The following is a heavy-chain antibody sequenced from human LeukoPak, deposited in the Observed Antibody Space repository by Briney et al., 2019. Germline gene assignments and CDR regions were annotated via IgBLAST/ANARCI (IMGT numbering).Heavy chain of an antibody. V-gene: IGHV1-58*02. D-gene: IGHD6-13*01. CDR3: ASTPGIAATGSATLDEY. CDR2: IVVGSGNT. Sequence: SVKVSCKASGFTFTSSAMQWVRQARGQRLEWIGWIVVGSGNTNYAQKFQERVTITRDMSTSTAYMELSSLRSEDTAVYYCASTPGIAATGSATLDEYWGQGTLVTVSS. J-gene: IGHJ4*02. CDR1: GFTFTSSA.